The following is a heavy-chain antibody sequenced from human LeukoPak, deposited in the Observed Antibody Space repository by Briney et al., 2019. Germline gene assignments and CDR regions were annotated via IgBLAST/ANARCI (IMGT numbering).Heavy chain of an antibody. CDR2: IQNDGNSK. J-gene: IGHJ4*02. CDR1: GLTFSMPP. CDR3: ARDAAGVLGPFVSTPFDY. D-gene: IGHD3-10*01. Sequence: GGSLRLSCAASGLTFSMPPMDWVRQAPGKGLEWVAFIQNDGNSKNYADSVKGRFTISRDNAKNSLYLQMNSLRAEDTAVYYCARDAAGVLGPFVSTPFDYWGQGTLVTVSS. V-gene: IGHV3-30*02.